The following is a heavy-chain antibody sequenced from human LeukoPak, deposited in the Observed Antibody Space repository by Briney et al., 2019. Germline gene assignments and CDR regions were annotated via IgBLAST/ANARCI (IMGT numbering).Heavy chain of an antibody. Sequence: GGSLRLSCAASGFIFDDYGMSSVRQAPGKGLEWVSGINWNGGSTGYADSVKGRFTISRDNAKNSLYLQMNSLRAEDTALYYCARGDYYGSGSSGGDYWGQGTLVTVSS. D-gene: IGHD3-10*01. J-gene: IGHJ4*02. CDR2: INWNGGST. V-gene: IGHV3-20*04. CDR3: ARGDYYGSGSSGGDY. CDR1: GFIFDDYG.